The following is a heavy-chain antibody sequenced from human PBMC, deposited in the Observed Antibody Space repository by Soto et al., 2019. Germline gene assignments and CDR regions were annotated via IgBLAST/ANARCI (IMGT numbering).Heavy chain of an antibody. D-gene: IGHD3-9*01. Sequence: ASVKVSCKASGYTFTSYGISWVRQAPGQGLEWMGWISAYNGNTNYAQKLQGRVTMTTDTSTSTAYMELRSLRSDDTAVYYCARDRLNYYDILTGYYGYPYWFDPWGQGTLVTVSS. J-gene: IGHJ5*02. CDR1: GYTFTSYG. CDR3: ARDRLNYYDILTGYYGYPYWFDP. CDR2: ISAYNGNT. V-gene: IGHV1-18*01.